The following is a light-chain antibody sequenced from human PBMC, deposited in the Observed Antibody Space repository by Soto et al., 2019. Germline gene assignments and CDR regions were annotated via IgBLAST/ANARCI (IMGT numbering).Light chain of an antibody. V-gene: IGKV3-20*01. J-gene: IGKJ1*01. CDR3: QQYGSSPGT. CDR2: GAS. CDR1: QSVSSSY. Sequence: EIVLTQSPGTLSLSPGERATLSCRASQSVSSSYLAWYQQKPGQAPRLLTSGASSRATGIPDRFSGSGSGTDFTLTISRLEPEDFAVYYCQQYGSSPGTFGQGTKVDIK.